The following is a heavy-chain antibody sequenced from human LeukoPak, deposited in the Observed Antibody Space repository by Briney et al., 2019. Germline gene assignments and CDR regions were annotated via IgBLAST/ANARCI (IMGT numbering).Heavy chain of an antibody. CDR3: TTGGDCSGGRCYSLGY. D-gene: IGHD2-15*01. CDR2: MKRKTDGGTT. V-gene: IGHV3-15*01. J-gene: IGHJ4*02. Sequence: GGSLRLSCAASGFXFTNAWISWVRQAPGKGQEWVGVMKRKTDGGTTDYAAPVQGRFTISRDDSKNTLYLHMNRLKSEDTAVYYCTTGGDCSGGRCYSLGYWGQGTLVTVSS. CDR1: GFXFTNAW.